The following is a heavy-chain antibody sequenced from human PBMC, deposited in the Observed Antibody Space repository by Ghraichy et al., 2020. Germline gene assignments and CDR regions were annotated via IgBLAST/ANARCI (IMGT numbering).Heavy chain of an antibody. Sequence: GGSLRLSCAASRFTVSSNYMSWVRQAPGKGLEWVSVIYSGGSTYYADSVKGRFTISRDNSKNTLYLQMNSLRAEDTAVYYCARDQGSSSSYGMDVWGQGTTVTVSS. CDR1: RFTVSSNY. D-gene: IGHD6-13*01. J-gene: IGHJ6*02. CDR2: IYSGGST. CDR3: ARDQGSSSSYGMDV. V-gene: IGHV3-53*01.